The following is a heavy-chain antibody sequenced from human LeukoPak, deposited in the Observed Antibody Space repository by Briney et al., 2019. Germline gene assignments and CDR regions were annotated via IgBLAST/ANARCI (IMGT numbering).Heavy chain of an antibody. Sequence: SETLSLTCAVYGGSFSAYYWSWIRQPPGKGLEWVGEINHSGSTNYNPSLKSRVTISVDTSKNQFSLKLSSVTAADTAVYYCARYGKGRWLTSTRPFWYFDLWGRGTLVTASS. D-gene: IGHD5-24*01. J-gene: IGHJ2*01. V-gene: IGHV4-34*01. CDR2: INHSGST. CDR1: GGSFSAYY. CDR3: ARYGKGRWLTSTRPFWYFDL.